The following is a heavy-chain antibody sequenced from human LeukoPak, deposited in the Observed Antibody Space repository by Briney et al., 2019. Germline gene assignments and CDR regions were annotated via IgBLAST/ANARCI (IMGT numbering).Heavy chain of an antibody. J-gene: IGHJ5*01. CDR2: VNPNSGDT. V-gene: IGHV1-2*02. CDR1: GYTFTGYY. Sequence: VSVKVSCKGSGYTFTGYYLHWVRLAPGLGLEWIGCVNPNSGDTNYVQKFQGSITMTRDTSISTVYMELSRLRSDDTAVYYCARASGSYWRFDSWGQGTLVTVSS. CDR3: ARASGSYWRFDS. D-gene: IGHD1-26*01.